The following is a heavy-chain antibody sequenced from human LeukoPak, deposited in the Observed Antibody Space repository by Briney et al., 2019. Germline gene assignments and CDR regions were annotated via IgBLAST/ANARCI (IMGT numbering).Heavy chain of an antibody. CDR3: ASNHYYDSSGYYFAGYWYFDL. D-gene: IGHD3-22*01. V-gene: IGHV4-39*07. Sequence: PSETLSLTCTVSGGSISSSSYYWGWIRQPPGKGLEWIGSIYYSGSTYYNPSLKSRVTISVDTSKNQFSLKLSSVTAADTAVYYCASNHYYDSSGYYFAGYWYFDLWGRGTLVTVSS. CDR2: IYYSGST. J-gene: IGHJ2*01. CDR1: GGSISSSSYY.